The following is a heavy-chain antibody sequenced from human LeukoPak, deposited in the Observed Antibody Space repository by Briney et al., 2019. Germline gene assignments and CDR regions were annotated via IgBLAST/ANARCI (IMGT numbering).Heavy chain of an antibody. V-gene: IGHV5-51*01. D-gene: IGHD1-26*01. J-gene: IGHJ4*02. Sequence: GESLEISCKGSGSSFTSYWIGWVRQLPGKGLEGMGIIYPGNSDTRYSPSFQGQVTISADKSISTAYLQWSSLKASDTAMYYCARQWKYSGSYYEDYWGQGTLVTVSS. CDR2: IYPGNSDT. CDR3: ARQWKYSGSYYEDY. CDR1: GSSFTSYW.